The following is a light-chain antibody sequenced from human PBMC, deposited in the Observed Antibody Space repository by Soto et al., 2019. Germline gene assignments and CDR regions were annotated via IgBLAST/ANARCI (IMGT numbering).Light chain of an antibody. CDR2: SNN. V-gene: IGLV1-40*01. CDR1: SSNIGAGHD. Sequence: QSVLTQPPSVSEAPGQRVTISCTGSSSNIGAGHDVHWYQQLPGTAPKLLIYSNNNRPSGVPDRFSGSKSGTSASLAITGLQAEDEADYYCQSFDSSLSGWVFGGGTQLTVL. J-gene: IGLJ3*02. CDR3: QSFDSSLSGWV.